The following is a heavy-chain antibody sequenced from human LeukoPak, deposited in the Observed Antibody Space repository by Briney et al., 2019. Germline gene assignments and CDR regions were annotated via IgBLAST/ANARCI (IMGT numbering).Heavy chain of an antibody. CDR3: ARGGLRRHFDY. CDR1: GYTFTGYY. Sequence: ASVKVSCKASGYTFTGYYMHWVRQAPGQGLEWMGWMNPNSGNTGYAQKFQGRVTITRNTSISTAYMELSSLRSEDTAVYYCARGGLRRHFDYWGQGTLVTVSS. D-gene: IGHD4-17*01. V-gene: IGHV1-8*03. CDR2: MNPNSGNT. J-gene: IGHJ4*02.